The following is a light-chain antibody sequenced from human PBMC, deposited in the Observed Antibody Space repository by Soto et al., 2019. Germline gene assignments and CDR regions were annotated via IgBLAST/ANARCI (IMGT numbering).Light chain of an antibody. V-gene: IGLV1-51*02. CDR3: GTWDHSVSGYV. CDR2: ENN. Sequence: QSVLTQPPSVSVAPGQQVTISCSGSSSNIGNNYVSWFQHLPGATPKLLIYENNRRPTGIPDRFSGSKSATSATLGITGLQTGDEADYYCGTWDHSVSGYVFGTGTKLTVL. J-gene: IGLJ1*01. CDR1: SSNIGNNY.